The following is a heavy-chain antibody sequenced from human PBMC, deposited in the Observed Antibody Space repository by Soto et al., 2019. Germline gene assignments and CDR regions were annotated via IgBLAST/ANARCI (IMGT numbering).Heavy chain of an antibody. D-gene: IGHD3-9*01. CDR2: INPNSGGT. V-gene: IGHV1-2*02. CDR1: GYTFTGYY. Sequence: ASVKVSCKASGYTFTGYYMHWVRQAPGQGLEWMGWINPNSGGTNYAQKFQGRVTMTRDTSISTAYMELSRLRSDDTAVYYCARDYDILTGPNWFDPWGQGTLVTVSS. J-gene: IGHJ5*02. CDR3: ARDYDILTGPNWFDP.